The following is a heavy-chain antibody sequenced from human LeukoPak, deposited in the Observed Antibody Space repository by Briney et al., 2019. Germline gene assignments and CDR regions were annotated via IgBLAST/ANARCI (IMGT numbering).Heavy chain of an antibody. Sequence: GASVKVSCKASGYTFTSYYMHWVRQAPRQGLEWMGIINPSGGSTSYAQKFQGRVTMTRDTSTSTVYMELSSLRSEDTAVYYCARVFEVGDAFDIWGQGTMVTVSS. CDR3: ARVFEVGDAFDI. CDR2: INPSGGST. V-gene: IGHV1-46*01. J-gene: IGHJ3*02. CDR1: GYTFTSYY.